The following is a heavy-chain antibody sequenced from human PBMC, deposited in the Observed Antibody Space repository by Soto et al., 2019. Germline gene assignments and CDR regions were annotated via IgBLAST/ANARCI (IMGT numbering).Heavy chain of an antibody. J-gene: IGHJ5*02. CDR2: IHSSGST. Sequence: TXATLSLTCTVSGASMNSYHWSWIRQPAGKGLEWIGHIHSSGSTNYNPSLKSRVTMSVDTPKNQFSLRLMSLTAADTAVYYCARDKGVAAAGITWFDPWGQGSLVTVSS. V-gene: IGHV4-4*07. CDR1: GASMNSYH. D-gene: IGHD6-13*01. CDR3: ARDKGVAAAGITWFDP.